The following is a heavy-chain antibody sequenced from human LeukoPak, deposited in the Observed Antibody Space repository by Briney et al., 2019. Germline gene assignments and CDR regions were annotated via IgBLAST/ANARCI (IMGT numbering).Heavy chain of an antibody. CDR3: AIREPIGY. V-gene: IGHV3-23*01. Sequence: GGSLRLSCGASGFSFANSVISWIRQDPRKGPEWVSAISGSGDRTDYADSVRGRFTISRDNSKSTLYLQMNSLRVEDTAIYYCAIREPIGYWGQGSLVTVSP. CDR1: GFSFANSV. D-gene: IGHD6-13*01. J-gene: IGHJ4*02. CDR2: ISGSGDRT.